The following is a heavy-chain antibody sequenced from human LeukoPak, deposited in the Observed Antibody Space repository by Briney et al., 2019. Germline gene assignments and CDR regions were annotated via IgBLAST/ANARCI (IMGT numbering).Heavy chain of an antibody. Sequence: ASVKVSCKASGYTFTGYYMHWVRQAPGQGLEWMGRINPNSGGTNYAQKFQGRVTMTRDTSISTAYMELSRLRSDDTAVYYCARARGTSGSYFWEDFDYWGQGTLVTVSS. CDR1: GYTFTGYY. CDR3: ARARGTSGSYFWEDFDY. CDR2: INPNSGGT. V-gene: IGHV1-2*06. J-gene: IGHJ4*02. D-gene: IGHD3-10*01.